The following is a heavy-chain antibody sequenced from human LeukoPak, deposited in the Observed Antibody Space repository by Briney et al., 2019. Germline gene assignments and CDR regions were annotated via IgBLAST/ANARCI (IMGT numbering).Heavy chain of an antibody. D-gene: IGHD6-6*01. V-gene: IGHV4-59*08. CDR2: IYSSGST. CDR3: ARHSSSSRGWFDP. J-gene: IGHJ5*02. Sequence: PSEPLSLTCTVSGGSISAYYWSWIRQPPRKGLEWIGYIYSSGSTIYDPSHKSRVTISADTSKNQFSLNVSCVTAADTAMYYCARHSSSSRGWFDPWGQGILVTAFS. CDR1: GGSISAYY.